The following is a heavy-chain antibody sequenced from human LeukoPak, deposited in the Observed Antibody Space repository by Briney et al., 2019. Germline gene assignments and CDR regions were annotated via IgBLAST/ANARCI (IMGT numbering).Heavy chain of an antibody. CDR1: GYSXTSYW. V-gene: IGHV5-51*01. Sequence: ESLKISCKGSGYSXTSYWIGWVRQLPGKGLEWMGIIYPGDSDTRHSPSFQGQVTISADKSINTACLQWSSLKASDTAMYYCARSAAAGPDYWGQGTLVTVSS. CDR3: ARSAAAGPDY. D-gene: IGHD6-13*01. CDR2: IYPGDSDT. J-gene: IGHJ4*02.